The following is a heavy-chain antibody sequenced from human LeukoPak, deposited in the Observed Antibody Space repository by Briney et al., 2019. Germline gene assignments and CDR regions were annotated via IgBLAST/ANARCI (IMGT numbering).Heavy chain of an antibody. Sequence: PGGSLRLSCAASGFTFSRYTMNWVRQAPGKGLEWISHITTSSATYYADSVKGRFTISKDNAKNSLYLQMNSLRAEDTAVYYCAREFVEVVVPAASNYYYYYGMDVWGQGTTVTVSS. V-gene: IGHV3-48*04. CDR2: ITTSSAT. J-gene: IGHJ6*02. CDR3: AREFVEVVVPAASNYYYYYGMDV. D-gene: IGHD2-2*01. CDR1: GFTFSRYT.